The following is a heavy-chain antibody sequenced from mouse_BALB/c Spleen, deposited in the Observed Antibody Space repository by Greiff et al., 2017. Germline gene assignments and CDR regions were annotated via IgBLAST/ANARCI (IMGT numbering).Heavy chain of an antibody. CDR3: AREGKNYGNYYYAMDY. J-gene: IGHJ4*01. CDR2: ISYDGSN. V-gene: IGHV3-6*02. D-gene: IGHD2-1*01. Sequence: EVQLQQSGPGLVKPSQSLSLTCSVTGYSITSGYYWNWIRQFPGNKLEWMGYISYDGSNNYNPSLKNRISITRDTSKNQFFLKLNSVTTEDTATYYCAREGKNYGNYYYAMDYWGQGTSVTVSS. CDR1: GYSITSGYY.